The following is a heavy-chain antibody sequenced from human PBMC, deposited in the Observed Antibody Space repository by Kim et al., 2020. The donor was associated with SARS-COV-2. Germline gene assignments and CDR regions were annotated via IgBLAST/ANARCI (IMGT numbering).Heavy chain of an antibody. CDR1: GYSFTSYW. D-gene: IGHD2-8*02. V-gene: IGHV5-51*01. CDR2: IYPGDSDT. CDR3: ARQGRRYCTGGVCYFLTWFDP. J-gene: IGHJ5*02. Sequence: GESLKISCKGSGYSFTSYWIGWVRQMPGKGLEWMGIIYPGDSDTRYSPSFQGQVTISDDKSISTAYLQWSSLKASDTAMYYCARQGRRYCTGGVCYFLTWFDPWGQGTLVTVSS.